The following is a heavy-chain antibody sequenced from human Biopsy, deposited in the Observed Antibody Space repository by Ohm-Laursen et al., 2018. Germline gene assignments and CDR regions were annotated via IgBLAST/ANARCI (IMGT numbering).Heavy chain of an antibody. V-gene: IGHV1-46*01. CDR1: GYSFTSYY. CDR2: INPSGSTT. Sequence: GSSVKVSCKASGYSFTSYYMHWVRQAPGQGLDWMGMINPSGSTTSYPQIFQGRVTMTRDTSKSTVYMELSSLRSADTAVYFCARNTGWYGDLYYFDYWGQGTLVTVSS. D-gene: IGHD6-19*01. J-gene: IGHJ4*02. CDR3: ARNTGWYGDLYYFDY.